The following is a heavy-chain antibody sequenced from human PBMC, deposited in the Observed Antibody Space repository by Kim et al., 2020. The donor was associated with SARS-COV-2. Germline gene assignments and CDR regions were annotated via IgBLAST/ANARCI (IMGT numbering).Heavy chain of an antibody. V-gene: IGHV3-66*01. CDR3: GVNDYDEQIET. CDR2: IYSDENN. CDR1: AFTVNSNY. Sequence: GGSLRLSCAASAFTVNSNYMPWVRQAPGKGLEWVASIYSDENNYYEESVKDRFATSTDNTTNTTYHQLDNRRVEEKAAYYCGVNDYDEQIETWGQGTRVT. J-gene: IGHJ4*02. D-gene: IGHD3-22*01.